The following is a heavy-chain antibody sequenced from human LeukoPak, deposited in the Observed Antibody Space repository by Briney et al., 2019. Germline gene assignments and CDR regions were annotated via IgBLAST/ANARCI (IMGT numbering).Heavy chain of an antibody. CDR3: PHYSSSSFDY. D-gene: IGHD6-6*01. J-gene: IGHJ4*02. V-gene: IGHV3-21*01. Sequence: GGSLRLSCAASGFTFSSYSMNWVRQAPGKGLEWVSSISSSSSYIYYAASVKGRFTISRDNAKNSLYLQMNSLRAEDTAVYYCPHYSSSSFDYWGQGTLATASS. CDR2: ISSSSSYI. CDR1: GFTFSSYS.